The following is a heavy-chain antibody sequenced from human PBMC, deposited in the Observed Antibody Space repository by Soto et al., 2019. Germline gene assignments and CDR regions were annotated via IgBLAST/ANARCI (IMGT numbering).Heavy chain of an antibody. CDR3: AKDLFDRTTICAFDI. CDR1: GFTFISYA. V-gene: IGHV3-23*01. Sequence: GGSLRLSCASSGFTFISYAMSWVRQAPGKGLEWVSAISGSGGSTYYADSVKGRFTISRDNSKNTLYLQMNSLRAEDTAVYYCAKDLFDRTTICAFDIWGQGTVVTVSS. CDR2: ISGSGGST. D-gene: IGHD4-4*01. J-gene: IGHJ3*02.